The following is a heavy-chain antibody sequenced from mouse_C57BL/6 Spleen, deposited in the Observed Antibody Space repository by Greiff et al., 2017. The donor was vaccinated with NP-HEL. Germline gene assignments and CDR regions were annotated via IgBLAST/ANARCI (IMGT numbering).Heavy chain of an antibody. CDR2: IDPETGGT. Sequence: VQVVESGAELVRPGASVTLSCKASGYTFTDYEMHWVKQTPVHGLEWIGAIDPETGGTAYNQKFKGKAILTADKSSSTAYMELRSLTSEDSAVYYCTNYGTFDYWGQGTTLTVSS. J-gene: IGHJ2*01. D-gene: IGHD2-1*01. V-gene: IGHV1-15*01. CDR3: TNYGTFDY. CDR1: GYTFTDYE.